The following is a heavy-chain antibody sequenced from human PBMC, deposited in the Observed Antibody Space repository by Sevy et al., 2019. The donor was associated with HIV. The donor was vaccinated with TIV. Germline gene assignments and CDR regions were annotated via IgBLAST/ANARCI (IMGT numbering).Heavy chain of an antibody. CDR3: VRGLYYYDSSGYSDAFDI. CDR2: FYPGNSDV. Sequence: GESLKISCKGSGYIFKNYWIGWVRQVPGKGLEWMGIFYPGNSDVRYSPSFQGHVTISADKYISAAYLQWRSLKASDTAMYFCVRGLYYYDSSGYSDAFDIWGQGTMVTVSS. V-gene: IGHV5-51*01. J-gene: IGHJ3*02. CDR1: GYIFKNYW. D-gene: IGHD3-22*01.